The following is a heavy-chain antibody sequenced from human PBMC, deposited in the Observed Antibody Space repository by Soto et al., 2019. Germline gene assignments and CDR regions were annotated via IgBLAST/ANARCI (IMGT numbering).Heavy chain of an antibody. V-gene: IGHV4-39*01. CDR2: IYYSGST. D-gene: IGHD7-27*01. CDR3: VSEPGDGPYYYFYGMDV. Sequence: SETLSLTCTVSGGSISSSSYYWGWIRQPPGKGLEWLGSIYYSGSTYYNPSLKSRVTISVDTSKNQFSLKLSSVTAADTAVYYCVSEPGDGPYYYFYGMDVWGQGTTVTVSS. J-gene: IGHJ6*02. CDR1: GGSISSSSYY.